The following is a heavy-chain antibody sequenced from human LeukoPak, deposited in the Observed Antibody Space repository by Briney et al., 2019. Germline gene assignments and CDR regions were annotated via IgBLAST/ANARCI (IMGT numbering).Heavy chain of an antibody. D-gene: IGHD3-10*01. J-gene: IGHJ4*02. Sequence: PGGSLRLSCAASGFSVSNKYMTWVRQAPGEGLEWVSVIYSGGSTFYADSVTGRFTISSANSKNKQYLQMHSRRAEDTAMYYCAKGHDVLGDWGQGTLVTVSS. CDR2: IYSGGST. V-gene: IGHV3-53*01. CDR1: GFSVSNKY. CDR3: AKGHDVLGD.